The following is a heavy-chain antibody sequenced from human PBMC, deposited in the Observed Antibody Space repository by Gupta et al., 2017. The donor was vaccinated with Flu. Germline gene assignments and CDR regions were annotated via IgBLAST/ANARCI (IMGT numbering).Heavy chain of an antibody. CDR1: GFALSSYA. CDR3: ARSPMATSPFGDY. Sequence: EVQLVESGGGLVQPGGSLRLSCAASGFALSSYAMHWVRQAPGKGLEYVSAISSNGGSTYYANSVKGRFTISRDNSKNTLYLQMGSLRAEDMAVYYCARSPMATSPFGDYWGQGTLVTVSS. J-gene: IGHJ4*02. CDR2: ISSNGGST. V-gene: IGHV3-64*01. D-gene: IGHD3-16*01.